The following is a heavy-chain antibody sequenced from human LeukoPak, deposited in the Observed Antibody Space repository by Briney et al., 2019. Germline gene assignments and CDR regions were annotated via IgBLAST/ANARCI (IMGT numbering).Heavy chain of an antibody. CDR3: ARDGIVGATTYAFDI. J-gene: IGHJ3*02. V-gene: IGHV4-34*01. Sequence: SETLSLTCAVYGESFATFYWGWIRQTPGKGLEWIGEINHTGSTNYNPSLKSRVTISVDTSKNQFSLKLSSVTAADTAVYYCARDGIVGATTYAFDIWGQGTMVTVSS. D-gene: IGHD1-26*01. CDR1: GESFATFY. CDR2: INHTGST.